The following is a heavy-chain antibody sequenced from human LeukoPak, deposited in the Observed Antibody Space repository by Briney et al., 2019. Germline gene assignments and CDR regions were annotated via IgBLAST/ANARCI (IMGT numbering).Heavy chain of an antibody. D-gene: IGHD1-26*01. V-gene: IGHV4-4*09. CDR3: ARLGSYHDF. CDR2: IHSSGGS. Sequence: SETLSLTCTVSGASISNYYWSWIRQTPEKGLEWMGNIHSSGGSSYYPSLKSRLTMSIDTSRNQLSLKLTSVTAADTAAYFCARLGSYHDFGGQGALVTVSS. J-gene: IGHJ4*02. CDR1: GASISNYY.